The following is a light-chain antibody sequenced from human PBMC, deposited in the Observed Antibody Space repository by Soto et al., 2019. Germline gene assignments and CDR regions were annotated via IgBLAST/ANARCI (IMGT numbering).Light chain of an antibody. V-gene: IGLV1-47*01. J-gene: IGLJ2*01. CDR1: SSNIGSNY. CDR3: ATWDDSLSGVV. Sequence: QAVVTQPPSASGTPGQRITISCSGSSSNIGSNYVYWYRQLPGTAPKLLIYTNNQQPSGVPDRFSGSKSGTSASLAISGLRSEDEADYYCATWDDSLSGVVFGGGTKLTVL. CDR2: TNN.